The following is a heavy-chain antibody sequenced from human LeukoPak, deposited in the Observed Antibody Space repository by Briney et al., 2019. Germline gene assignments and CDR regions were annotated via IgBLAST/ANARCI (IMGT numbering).Heavy chain of an antibody. CDR3: ARQSSPHVDTAMVWVTY. V-gene: IGHV3-33*01. CDR2: IWYDGSKR. D-gene: IGHD5-18*01. J-gene: IGHJ4*02. Sequence: GGSLRLSCAASGFTFSSYGMHWVRQAPGKGLEWVALIWYDGSKRYYADSVKGRFTISRDNSKNTLYLQMNSLRPEDTAMYYCARQSSPHVDTAMVWVTYWGQGTLVTVSS. CDR1: GFTFSSYG.